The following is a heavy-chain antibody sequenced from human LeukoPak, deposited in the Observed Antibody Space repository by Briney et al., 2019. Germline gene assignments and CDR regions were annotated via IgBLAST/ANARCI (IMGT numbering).Heavy chain of an antibody. D-gene: IGHD3-10*01. V-gene: IGHV1-18*01. J-gene: IGHJ3*02. CDR3: ASSSWFGELLGAFDI. Sequence: GASVKVSCKASGYTFTSYGISWVRQAPGQGLEWMGWISAYNGNTNYAQKLQGRVTMTTDTSTSTAYMELRSLRSDDTAVYYCASSSWFGELLGAFDIWGQGTMVTVSS. CDR2: ISAYNGNT. CDR1: GYTFTSYG.